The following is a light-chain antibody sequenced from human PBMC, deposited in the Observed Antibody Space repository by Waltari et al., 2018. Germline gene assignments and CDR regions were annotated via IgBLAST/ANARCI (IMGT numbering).Light chain of an antibody. J-gene: IGLJ3*02. V-gene: IGLV2-23*01. CDR2: EDN. Sequence: QSALTQPASVSGSPGQSITISCTGTSSDVGSYNLVSWYQQHPGKAPKLMIYEDNKRPSGVPNRFSGSKSGNTASLTISGLQAEDEADYYCCSYAGSSTLVFGGGTKLTVL. CDR1: SSDVGSYNL. CDR3: CSYAGSSTLV.